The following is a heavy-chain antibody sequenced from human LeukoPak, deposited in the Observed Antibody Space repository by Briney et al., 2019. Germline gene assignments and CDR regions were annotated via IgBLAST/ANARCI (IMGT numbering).Heavy chain of an antibody. J-gene: IGHJ4*02. CDR3: VALLDYYDSSDYHY. V-gene: IGHV3-66*01. D-gene: IGHD3-22*01. CDR2: IYSGGST. CDR1: GFTVSSNY. Sequence: GGSLRLSCAASGFTVSSNYMSWVRQAPGKGLEWVSVIYSGGSTYYADSVKGRFTISRDNSKNTLYLQMNSLRAEDTAVYYCVALLDYYDSSDYHYWGQGTLVTVSS.